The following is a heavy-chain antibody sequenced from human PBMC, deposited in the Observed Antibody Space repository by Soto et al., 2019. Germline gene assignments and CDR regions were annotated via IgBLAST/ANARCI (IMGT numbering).Heavy chain of an antibody. CDR1: GFTFSSYG. CDR3: PKDLCGGDCHHAFDI. V-gene: IGHV3-30*18. CDR2: ISYDGSNK. D-gene: IGHD2-21*02. Sequence: PGGSLRLSCAASGFTFSSYGMHWVRQAPGKGLEWVAVISYDGSNKYYADSVKGRFTISRGNSKNTLYLQMNSLRAEDTAVYYCPKDLCGGDCHHAFDIWGQRTMVTVSS. J-gene: IGHJ3*02.